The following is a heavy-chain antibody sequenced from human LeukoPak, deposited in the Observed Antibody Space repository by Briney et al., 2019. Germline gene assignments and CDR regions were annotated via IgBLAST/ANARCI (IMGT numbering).Heavy chain of an antibody. CDR1: GGSISSYY. J-gene: IGHJ4*02. CDR3: ARDRGYSSGWYEYSLDY. V-gene: IGHV4-4*07. Sequence: PSETLSLTCTVSGGSISSYYWSWIRQPAGKGLEWIGRLYNSGSTNYNPSLKSRVTMSVDTSKNQFSLQLNSVTPEDTAVYYCARDRGYSSGWYEYSLDYWGQGTLVTVSS. D-gene: IGHD6-19*01. CDR2: LYNSGST.